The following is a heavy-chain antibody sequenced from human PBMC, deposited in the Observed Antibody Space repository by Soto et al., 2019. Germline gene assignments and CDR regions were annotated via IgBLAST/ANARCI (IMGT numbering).Heavy chain of an antibody. CDR2: IDPFDSKT. J-gene: IGHJ4*02. V-gene: IGHV5-10-1*01. CDR1: GSSFTTYW. Sequence: PGESLKISCQASGSSFTTYWITWVRQMPGKGLEWMGRIDPFDSKTYYSPSFQGHVTISVDKSINTAYMQWNSLKASDTAFYYCARLSDYWGQGTQVTVSS. CDR3: ARLSDY.